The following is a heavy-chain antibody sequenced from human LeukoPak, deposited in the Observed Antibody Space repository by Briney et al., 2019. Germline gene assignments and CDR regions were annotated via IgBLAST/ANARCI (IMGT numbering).Heavy chain of an antibody. Sequence: GGSLRLSCAASGFSFSTYGMHWVRQAPGKGLEWLALIWHDGSNKYYTDSVKGRFTIPRDNSKNTLYLQLNNLRAEDTGVYYCAGDTPPGGDYYFEYWGQGTLVTVSS. CDR1: GFSFSTYG. D-gene: IGHD3-16*01. CDR2: IWHDGSNK. V-gene: IGHV3-33*01. J-gene: IGHJ4*02. CDR3: AGDTPPGGDYYFEY.